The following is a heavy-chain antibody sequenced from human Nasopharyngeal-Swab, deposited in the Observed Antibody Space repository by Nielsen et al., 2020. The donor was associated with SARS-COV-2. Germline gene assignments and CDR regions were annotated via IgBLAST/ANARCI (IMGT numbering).Heavy chain of an antibody. J-gene: IGHJ4*02. CDR1: GGSISSYY. Sequence: SETLSLTCTVPGGSISSYYWSWIRQPPGKGLGWIGYIYYSGSTNYNPTLKSRVTISVDTSKNQLSLKLSSVTAADTAVYYCARELRIGNFDYWGQGTLVTVSS. CDR2: IYYSGST. D-gene: IGHD2-15*01. CDR3: ARELRIGNFDY. V-gene: IGHV4-59*01.